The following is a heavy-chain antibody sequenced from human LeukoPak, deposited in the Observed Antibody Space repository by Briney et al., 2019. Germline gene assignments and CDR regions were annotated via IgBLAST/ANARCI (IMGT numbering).Heavy chain of an antibody. CDR3: ARTYYDFWSGYAVSTWFDP. Sequence: ASETLSLTCTVSGGSISSYYWSWIRQPPGKGLEWIGYICYSGSTNYNPSLKSRVTISVDTSKNQFSLKLSSVTAADTAVYYCARTYYDFWSGYAVSTWFDPWGQGTLVTVSS. D-gene: IGHD3-3*01. CDR2: ICYSGST. J-gene: IGHJ5*02. CDR1: GGSISSYY. V-gene: IGHV4-59*01.